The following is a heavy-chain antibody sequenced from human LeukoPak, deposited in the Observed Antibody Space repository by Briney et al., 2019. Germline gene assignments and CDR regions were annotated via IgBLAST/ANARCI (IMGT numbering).Heavy chain of an antibody. CDR1: GGSISSYY. D-gene: IGHD6-13*01. J-gene: IGHJ4*02. CDR3: ARVANRGIAAAEGGFDY. V-gene: IGHV4-59*01. Sequence: PSETLSLTCTVSGGSISSYYWSWIRQPPGKGLEWIGYIYYSGSTNYNPSLKSRVTISVDTSKNQFSLKLSSVTAADTAVYYCARVANRGIAAAEGGFDYWGQGTLVTVSS. CDR2: IYYSGST.